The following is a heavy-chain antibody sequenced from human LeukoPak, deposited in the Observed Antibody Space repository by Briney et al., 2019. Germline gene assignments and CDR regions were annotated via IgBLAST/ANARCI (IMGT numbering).Heavy chain of an antibody. CDR1: GRSISSGGYY. D-gene: IGHD6-13*01. CDR2: IYYSGST. J-gene: IGHJ4*02. Sequence: SQTLSLTCTVSGRSISSGGYYCSWIRQHPGKGLEWIGYIYYSGSTYYNPSLKSRVTISVDTSKNQFSLKLSSVTAADTAVYYCARGVAAAGLDYWGQGTLVTVSS. CDR3: ARGVAAAGLDY. V-gene: IGHV4-31*03.